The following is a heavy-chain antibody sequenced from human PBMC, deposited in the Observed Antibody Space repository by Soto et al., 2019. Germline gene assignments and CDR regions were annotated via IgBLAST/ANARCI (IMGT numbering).Heavy chain of an antibody. CDR1: GGSISSYY. J-gene: IGHJ6*02. D-gene: IGHD3-10*01. Sequence: SETLSLTCTVSGGSISSYYWSWIRQPPGKGLEWIGYIYYSGSTNYNPSLKSRVTISVDTSKNQFSLSLTSVTAADTAVYYCATQGFGILHGLVDVWGQGTTVTV. CDR2: IYYSGST. V-gene: IGHV4-59*08. CDR3: ATQGFGILHGLVDV.